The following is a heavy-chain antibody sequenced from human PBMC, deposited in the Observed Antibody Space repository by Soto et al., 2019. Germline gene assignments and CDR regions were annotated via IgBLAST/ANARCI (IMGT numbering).Heavy chain of an antibody. V-gene: IGHV1-69*02. CDR1: GGTFSSYS. J-gene: IGHJ3*02. Sequence: SVNVSCKASGGTFSSYSISWVLQAPGQGLEWMGRIIPILDIVNYAQKFQGRVTITADKSTSTAYMELSSLRSEDTAVYYCARCGSGREPIAFDIWGQGTMVTVSS. CDR3: ARCGSGREPIAFDI. D-gene: IGHD3-10*01. CDR2: IIPILDIV.